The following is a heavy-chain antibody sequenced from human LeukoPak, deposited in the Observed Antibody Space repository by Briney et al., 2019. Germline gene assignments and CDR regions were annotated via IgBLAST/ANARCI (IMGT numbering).Heavy chain of an antibody. J-gene: IGHJ4*02. CDR2: FGSDLSFR. CDR3: ARDRLGDGYIREFDS. V-gene: IGHV3-21*01. Sequence: GGSLRLSCAASGFTFSSYGMSWVRQAPGKGLERVASFGSDLSFRSVADSLKGRFTISRDNAENSIYLHLNSLRAEDTAIYYCARDRLGDGYIREFDSWGQGTLVIVSS. D-gene: IGHD5-24*01. CDR1: GFTFSSYG.